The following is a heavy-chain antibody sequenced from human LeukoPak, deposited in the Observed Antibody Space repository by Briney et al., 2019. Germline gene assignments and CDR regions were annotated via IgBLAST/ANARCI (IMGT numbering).Heavy chain of an antibody. CDR2: INPNSGGT. D-gene: IGHD3-22*01. CDR1: GYTFTGYY. CDR3: ARTTYYYDSSGLDY. V-gene: IGHV1-2*02. Sequence: ASVKVSCKASGYTFTGYYMHWVRQAPGQGLEWMGWINPNSGGTNYAQKFQGRVTMTRDTSISTAYTELSRLRSDDTAVYYCARTTYYYDSSGLDYWGQGTLVTVSS. J-gene: IGHJ4*02.